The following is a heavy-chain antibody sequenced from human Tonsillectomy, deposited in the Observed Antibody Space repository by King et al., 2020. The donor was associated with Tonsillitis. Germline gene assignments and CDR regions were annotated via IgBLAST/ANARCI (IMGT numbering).Heavy chain of an antibody. D-gene: IGHD6-13*01. CDR3: TPRRLDSSSHIPYYYYYVDV. CDR2: IKTNTDGGTT. V-gene: IGHV3-15*07. Sequence: VQLVESGGGLVKPGESLRLSCAASGFTFSNAWMNWVRQAAGKGLEWVGRIKTNTDGGTTDYAAPVKGRFTISRDDSKNTLYLQMNGLTTEDTAVYYCTPRRLDSSSHIPYYYYYVDVWGKGTTVTVSS. CDR1: GFTFSNAW. J-gene: IGHJ6*03.